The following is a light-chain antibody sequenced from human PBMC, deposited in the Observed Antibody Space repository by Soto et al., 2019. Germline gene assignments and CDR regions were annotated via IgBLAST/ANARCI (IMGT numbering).Light chain of an antibody. J-gene: IGLJ1*01. V-gene: IGLV2-14*01. CDR3: SSYTSSSTPYV. CDR2: EVS. Sequence: ARTEPASVSGTSGQAITITFPGTSSEVGDYNYVSWYQQHAGKAPKLMIYEVSNRPSGVSNRFSGSKSGNTASLTISGLQAEDEADYYCSSYTSSSTPYVFGTGTKVTV. CDR1: SSEVGDYNY.